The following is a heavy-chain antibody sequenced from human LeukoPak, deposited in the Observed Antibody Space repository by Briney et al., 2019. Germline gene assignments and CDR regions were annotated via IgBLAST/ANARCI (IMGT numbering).Heavy chain of an antibody. CDR3: ARDAAPGYFDL. V-gene: IGHV3-74*01. D-gene: IGHD2-15*01. CDR1: GFTFSTYW. J-gene: IGHJ2*01. CDR2: ITSDGSAT. Sequence: PGGSLRLSCAVSGFTFSTYWMHWVRQGPGKGLAWVSRITSDGSATGYADSVKGRFPISRDNAKNTLYLHMDSLRAEDTAVYYCARDAAPGYFDLWGRGTLVTVSS.